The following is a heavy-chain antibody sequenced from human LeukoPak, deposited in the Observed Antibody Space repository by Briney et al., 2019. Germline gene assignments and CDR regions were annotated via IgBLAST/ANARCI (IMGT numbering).Heavy chain of an antibody. Sequence: GGSLRLSCGASGFTFSDYGMLWVRQAPGKGLDWVAFIRHDGNKKLYADSVKGRFTISRDNSKNTLYLQMNSLRAEDTAVYYCAKDWYCSSTSCYAAPGYYYYYMDVWGKGTTVTISS. V-gene: IGHV3-30*02. J-gene: IGHJ6*03. CDR1: GFTFSDYG. CDR2: IRHDGNKK. CDR3: AKDWYCSSTSCYAAPGYYYYYMDV. D-gene: IGHD2-2*01.